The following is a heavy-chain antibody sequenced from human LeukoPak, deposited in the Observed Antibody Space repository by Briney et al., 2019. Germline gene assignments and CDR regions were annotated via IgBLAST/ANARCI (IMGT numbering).Heavy chain of an antibody. D-gene: IGHD6-6*01. CDR2: IYYSGST. CDR1: GGSISSSNYY. Sequence: SETLSLTCAVSGGSISSSNYYWGWIRQPPGKGLEWIGSIYYSGSTYDNPSLKSRVTISVDTSKNQLSLKLSSVTAADTAVYYCARTSIAARRANAFDIWGQGTMVTVSS. V-gene: IGHV4-39*07. CDR3: ARTSIAARRANAFDI. J-gene: IGHJ3*02.